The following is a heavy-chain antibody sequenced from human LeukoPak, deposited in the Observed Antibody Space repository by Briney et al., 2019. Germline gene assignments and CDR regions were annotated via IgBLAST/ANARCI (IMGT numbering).Heavy chain of an antibody. CDR2: INPSGGST. CDR1: GYTFTSYY. D-gene: IGHD2-2*01. V-gene: IGHV1-46*01. Sequence: ASVKVSCKASGYTFTSYYMHWVRQAPGQGLEWMGIINPSGGSTSYAQKFQGRVTMTRNTSISTAYMELSSLRSEDTAVYYCARVGVPAALLRYYYYGMDVWGQGTTVTVSS. J-gene: IGHJ6*02. CDR3: ARVGVPAALLRYYYYGMDV.